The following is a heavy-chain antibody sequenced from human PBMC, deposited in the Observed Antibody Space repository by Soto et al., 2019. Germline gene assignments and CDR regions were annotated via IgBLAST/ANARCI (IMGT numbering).Heavy chain of an antibody. J-gene: IGHJ4*02. CDR2: ISSSSSYI. Sequence: GGSLRLSCAASGFTFSSYSMNWVRQAPGKGLEWVSSISSSSSYIYYADSVKGRFTISRDNAKNSLYLQMNSLRAEDTAVYYCARDQGNWNYDVYWGQGTLVTVSS. D-gene: IGHD1-20*01. CDR3: ARDQGNWNYDVY. CDR1: GFTFSSYS. V-gene: IGHV3-21*01.